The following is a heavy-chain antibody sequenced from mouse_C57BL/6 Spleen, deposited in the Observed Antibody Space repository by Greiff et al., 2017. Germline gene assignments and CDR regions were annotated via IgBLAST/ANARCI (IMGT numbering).Heavy chain of an antibody. J-gene: IGHJ2*01. V-gene: IGHV1-26*01. CDR3: ARGDYYGSSYFDY. D-gene: IGHD1-1*01. CDR2: INPNNGGT. CDR1: GYTFTDYY. Sequence: EVQLQQSGPELVNPGSSVQISCKASGYTFTDYYMNWVKQSHRRSLAWIGDINPNNGGTSSNQKFNGKATLTVDKSSSPAYMELRSLTSEDSAVYYCARGDYYGSSYFDYWGQGSTLTGS.